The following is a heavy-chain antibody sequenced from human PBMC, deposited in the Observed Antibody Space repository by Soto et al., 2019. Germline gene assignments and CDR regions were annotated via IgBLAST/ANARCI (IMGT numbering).Heavy chain of an antibody. CDR3: ARHGFGPLHGLVDV. CDR1: GGSITNYY. V-gene: IGHV4-59*08. J-gene: IGHJ6*02. D-gene: IGHD3-10*01. Sequence: QVQLLESGPGLVKPSETLSLTCTVSGGSITNYYCSWFRQPPGKGLEWIGYINYDGYSAYNLSLKRRVTLSMDASKTQSSLMLESVTATDTAVYYCARHGFGPLHGLVDVWGPGTTVIVSS. CDR2: INYDGYS.